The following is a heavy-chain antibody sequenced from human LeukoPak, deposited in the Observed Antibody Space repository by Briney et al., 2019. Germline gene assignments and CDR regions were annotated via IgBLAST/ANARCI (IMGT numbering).Heavy chain of an antibody. CDR1: GFPFSRYS. D-gene: IGHD3-3*01. J-gene: IGHJ5*02. CDR2: IGSGGTTI. Sequence: GGSLRLSCAASGFPFSRYSMNWVRQAPGKGLEWVSYIGSGGTTIYYAGSVKGRFTISRDNAKNSLYLQMNGLRAEDTAVYYCARSRNTIFESWFDPWGQGTLVTVSS. V-gene: IGHV3-48*01. CDR3: ARSRNTIFESWFDP.